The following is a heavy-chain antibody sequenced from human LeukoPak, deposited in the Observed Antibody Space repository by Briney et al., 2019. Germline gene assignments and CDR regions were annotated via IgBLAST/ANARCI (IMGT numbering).Heavy chain of an antibody. CDR3: ARDYAPGALGAFDI. J-gene: IGHJ3*02. V-gene: IGHV1-2*02. CDR2: INPNTGGT. Sequence: ASVKVSCKASEYTFTDYFMHWVRQAPGQGLEWMGWINPNTGGTNYAQKFQGRVTMTRDTSISTAYMELSSLTPDDTAVYYCARDYAPGALGAFDIWGQGTRVTVSS. CDR1: EYTFTDYF. D-gene: IGHD3-16*01.